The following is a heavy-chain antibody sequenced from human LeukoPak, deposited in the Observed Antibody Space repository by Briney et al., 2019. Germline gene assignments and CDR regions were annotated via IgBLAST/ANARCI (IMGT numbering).Heavy chain of an antibody. CDR1: GFTFGDYA. D-gene: IGHD5-18*01. CDR2: IRSKAYGGTT. J-gene: IGHJ3*02. CDR3: TRDVDTAMETVNDAFDI. Sequence: GGSLRLSCTASGFTFGDYAMSWVRQAPGKGLEWVGFIRSKAYGGTTEYAASVKGRFTISRDDSKSIAYLQMNSLKTEDTAVYYCTRDVDTAMETVNDAFDIWGQGTVVTVSS. V-gene: IGHV3-49*04.